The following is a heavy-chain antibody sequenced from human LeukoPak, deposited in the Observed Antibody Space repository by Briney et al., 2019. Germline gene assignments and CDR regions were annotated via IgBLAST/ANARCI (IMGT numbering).Heavy chain of an antibody. Sequence: PSETLSLTCTVSGGSISSSSYYWGWIRQPPGKGLVWIGSIYYSGSTYYNPSLKSRVTISVDTSKNQFSLKLSSVTAADTAVYYCASVGLGDIVVVVAATPTGPFDYWGQGTLVTVSS. CDR2: IYYSGST. CDR1: GGSISSSSYY. J-gene: IGHJ4*02. V-gene: IGHV4-39*01. CDR3: ASVGLGDIVVVVAATPTGPFDY. D-gene: IGHD2-15*01.